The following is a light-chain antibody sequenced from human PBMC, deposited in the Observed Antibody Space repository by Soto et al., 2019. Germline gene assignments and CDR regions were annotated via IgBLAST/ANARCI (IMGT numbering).Light chain of an antibody. CDR2: LGS. Sequence: DIVMTQSPLSLIVTSGEPASISCRSSQSLLHTNGYNYVDWYLQKPVQSPQLLIYLGSNRASGVPDRFSGSGSGTDFTLKISRVEAEDVGVYFCMQSLQTPVTFGQGTKVDIK. V-gene: IGKV2-28*01. J-gene: IGKJ1*01. CDR1: QSLLHTNGYNY. CDR3: MQSLQTPVT.